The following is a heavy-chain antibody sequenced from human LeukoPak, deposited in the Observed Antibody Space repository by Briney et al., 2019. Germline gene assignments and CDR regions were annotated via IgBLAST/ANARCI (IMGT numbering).Heavy chain of an antibody. CDR1: GFNFHYYA. CDR2: ISWNSCSI. J-gene: IGHJ4*02. Sequence: GGYLRLSCSSSGFNFHYYALDWVRQGPGEGLEGVSGISWNSCSISYVDSVKGRFTISRDNAKNSLYLQMNSLRAEDMALYYCAKTPLALLSPTNFDYWGQGTLVTVSS. D-gene: IGHD2-21*02. CDR3: AKTPLALLSPTNFDY. V-gene: IGHV3-9*03.